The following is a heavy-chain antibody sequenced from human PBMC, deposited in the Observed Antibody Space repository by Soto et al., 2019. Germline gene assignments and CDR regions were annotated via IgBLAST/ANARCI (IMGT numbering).Heavy chain of an antibody. J-gene: IGHJ4*02. D-gene: IGHD5-18*01. V-gene: IGHV3-15*01. CDR2: IKSKTDGGTA. CDR3: TTDRGHMYDFDY. Sequence: EVQLVESGGGLVKPGGSLRLSCAASGFTFGNAWMNWVRQTPGKGLEWVGRIKSKTDGGTADYAAPVKGRFTISRDDSKNARYLQMNSLKTEDTAVYYCTTDRGHMYDFDYWGQGTLVPVSS. CDR1: GFTFGNAW.